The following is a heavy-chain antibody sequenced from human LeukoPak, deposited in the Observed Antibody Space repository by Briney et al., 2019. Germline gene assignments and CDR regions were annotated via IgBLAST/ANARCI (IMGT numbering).Heavy chain of an antibody. V-gene: IGHV4-4*07. CDR3: ARSAYYYDSSGYCRLFDY. CDR1: GGSISSYY. J-gene: IGHJ4*02. Sequence: KTSETLSLTCTVSGGSISSYYWSWIRQPAGKGLEWIGRIYTSGSTNYNPSLKSRVTMSVDTSKNQFSLKLSSVTAADTAVYYCARSAYYYDSSGYCRLFDYWGQGTLVTVSS. CDR2: IYTSGST. D-gene: IGHD3-22*01.